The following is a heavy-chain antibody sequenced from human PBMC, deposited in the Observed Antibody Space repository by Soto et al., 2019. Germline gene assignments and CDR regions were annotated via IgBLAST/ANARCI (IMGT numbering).Heavy chain of an antibody. CDR1: GGSISSYY. V-gene: IGHV4-59*01. D-gene: IGHD5-18*01. CDR2: IYYSGST. Sequence: SETLSLTCTVPGGSISSYYWSWIRQPPGKGLEWIGYIYYSGSTNYNPSLKSRVTISVDTSKNQFSLKLSSVTAADTAVYYCARARLVDTAMLTPVYYFDDWGQGTLVTVAS. J-gene: IGHJ4*02. CDR3: ARARLVDTAMLTPVYYFDD.